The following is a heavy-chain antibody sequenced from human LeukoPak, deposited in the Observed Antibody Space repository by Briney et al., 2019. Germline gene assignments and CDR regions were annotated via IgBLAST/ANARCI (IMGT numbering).Heavy chain of an antibody. J-gene: IGHJ3*01. CDR3: ARATAWIDAFDF. D-gene: IGHD5-12*01. Sequence: SETLSLTCTVSGGSISSGSYYWSWIRQPAGKGLEWIGRIYTSGSTNYNPSLKSRVTISVDTSKNQVSLKLNSVTAADTAIYYCARATAWIDAFDFWGQGTMVTVSS. V-gene: IGHV4-61*02. CDR1: GGSISSGSYY. CDR2: IYTSGST.